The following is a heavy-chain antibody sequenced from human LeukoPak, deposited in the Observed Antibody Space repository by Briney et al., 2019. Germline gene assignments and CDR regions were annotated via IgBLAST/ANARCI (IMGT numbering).Heavy chain of an antibody. CDR3: ARDSGNYYMDV. D-gene: IGHD2-15*01. V-gene: IGHV3-23*01. CDR1: GFTFNNYA. J-gene: IGHJ6*03. CDR2: VSGSGSST. Sequence: PGGSLRLSCAASGFTFNNYAMSWVRQAPGKGLEWVSAVSGSGSSTYYADSVKGRFTISRDNAKNSLYLQMNSLRAEDTAVYYCARDSGNYYMDVWGKGTTVTVSS.